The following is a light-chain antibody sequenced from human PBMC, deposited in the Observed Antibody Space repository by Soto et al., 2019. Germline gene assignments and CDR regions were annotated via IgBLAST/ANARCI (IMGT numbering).Light chain of an antibody. Sequence: EIALTQPPGTLSLSPGERPTLSCRASPSVSSSYLAWYQQKPGQAPRLLIYGASSRATGIPDRFSGSGSGTDFTLTISRLEPEDFAVYYCQQYGSSLFTFGPGTKVDIK. V-gene: IGKV3-20*01. CDR3: QQYGSSLFT. CDR2: GAS. J-gene: IGKJ3*01. CDR1: PSVSSSY.